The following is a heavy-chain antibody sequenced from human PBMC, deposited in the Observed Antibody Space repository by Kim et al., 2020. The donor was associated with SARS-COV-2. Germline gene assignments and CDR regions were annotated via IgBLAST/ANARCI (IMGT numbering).Heavy chain of an antibody. CDR3: ASLSSGWYAAFDI. D-gene: IGHD6-19*01. V-gene: IGHV1-46*01. CDR1: GYTFTSYY. J-gene: IGHJ3*02. CDR2: INPSGGST. Sequence: ASVKVSCKASGYTFTSYYMHWVLQAPGQGLEWMGIINPSGGSTSYAQKFQGRVTMTRDTSTSTVYMELSSLRSEDTAVYYCASLSSGWYAAFDIWGQGTMVTVSS.